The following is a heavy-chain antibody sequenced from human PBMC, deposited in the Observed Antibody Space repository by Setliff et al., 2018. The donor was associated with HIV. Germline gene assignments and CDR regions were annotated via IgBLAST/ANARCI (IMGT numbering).Heavy chain of an antibody. Sequence: PSETLSLTCNVSGFSFRNSFYNWGWIRQPPGKGLEWVSAISGSGGSTYYADSVKGRFTISRDNSKNTLYLQMNSLRAEDTAVYYCARDSLPLRLGESPNYWGQGTLVTVSS. CDR1: GFSFRNSFYN. V-gene: IGHV3-23*01. CDR2: ISGSGGST. CDR3: ARDSLPLRLGESPNY. J-gene: IGHJ4*02. D-gene: IGHD3-16*01.